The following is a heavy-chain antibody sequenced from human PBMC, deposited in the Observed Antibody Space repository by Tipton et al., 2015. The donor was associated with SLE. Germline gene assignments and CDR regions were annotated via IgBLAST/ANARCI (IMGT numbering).Heavy chain of an antibody. CDR1: GFTFDDYA. CDR3: ARSYCSASSCYSGYFQH. V-gene: IGHV3-20*04. J-gene: IGHJ1*01. CDR2: ISWNGGST. D-gene: IGHD2-15*01. Sequence: SLRLSCVVSGFTFDDYAMHWVRQAPGKGLEWVSGISWNGGSTGYADSVKGRFTISRDNAKNSLYLQMNSLRAEDTALYYCARSYCSASSCYSGYFQHWGQGTLVTVSS.